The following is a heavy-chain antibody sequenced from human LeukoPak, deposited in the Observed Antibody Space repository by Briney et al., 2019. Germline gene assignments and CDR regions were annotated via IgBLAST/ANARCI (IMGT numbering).Heavy chain of an antibody. CDR3: ATRGYCSSTRCYGRRAFDI. CDR2: ISYDGSNK. CDR1: GFTFSSYG. V-gene: IGHV3-30*03. D-gene: IGHD2-2*01. Sequence: GGSLRLSCAASGFTFSSYGMHWVREAPGKGLEWVAVISYDGSNKYYPDSVKGRFPISRDNSKNTLYLQMNSLRAEDTAVYYCATRGYCSSTRCYGRRAFDIWGQGTMVTVSS. J-gene: IGHJ3*02.